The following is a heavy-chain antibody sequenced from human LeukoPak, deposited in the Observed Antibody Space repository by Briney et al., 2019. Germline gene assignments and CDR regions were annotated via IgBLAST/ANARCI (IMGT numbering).Heavy chain of an antibody. CDR1: GGTFSSYA. Sequence: ASVKVSCKASGGTFSSYAISWVRQAPGQGLEWRGGIIPIFGTANYAQKFQGRVTITTDESTSTAYMELSSLRSEDTAVYYCAREVVNYGDYSWGQGTLVAVSS. V-gene: IGHV1-69*05. CDR2: IIPIFGTA. J-gene: IGHJ4*02. CDR3: AREVVNYGDYS. D-gene: IGHD4-17*01.